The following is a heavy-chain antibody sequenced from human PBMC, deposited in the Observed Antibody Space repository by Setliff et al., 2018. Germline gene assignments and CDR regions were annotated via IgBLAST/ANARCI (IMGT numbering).Heavy chain of an antibody. CDR2: INHSGST. CDR1: GGSFTNYY. CDR3: VRRTYYYDTSPMGWFDP. V-gene: IGHV4-34*01. D-gene: IGHD3-22*01. Sequence: PSETLSLTCTVYGGSFTNYYWGWVRQPPGKGLEWIGEINHSGSTNYIPSLKSRLTISVDTSKNQFSLKLSSVTAADTAVYYCVRRTYYYDTSPMGWFDPWGQGILVTVSS. J-gene: IGHJ5*02.